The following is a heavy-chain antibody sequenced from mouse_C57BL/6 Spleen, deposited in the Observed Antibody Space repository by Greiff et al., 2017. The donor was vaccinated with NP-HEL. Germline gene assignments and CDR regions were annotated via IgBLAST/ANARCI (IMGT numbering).Heavy chain of an antibody. V-gene: IGHV1-55*01. Sequence: QVQLQQSGAELVKPGASVKMSCKASGYTFTSYWITWVKQRPGQGLEWIGDIYPGSGSTNYNEKFKSKATLTVDTSSSTAYMQLSSLTSEDSAVYYCANYDYDVGYYFDYWGQGTTLTVSS. CDR3: ANYDYDVGYYFDY. D-gene: IGHD2-4*01. CDR1: GYTFTSYW. CDR2: IYPGSGST. J-gene: IGHJ2*01.